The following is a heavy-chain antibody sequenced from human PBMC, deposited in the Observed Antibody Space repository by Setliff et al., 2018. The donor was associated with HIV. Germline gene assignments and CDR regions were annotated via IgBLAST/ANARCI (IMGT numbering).Heavy chain of an antibody. CDR2: IDPSSSYI. CDR1: GFTVATYP. V-gene: IGHV3-21*01. CDR3: ARDGGESDSAGWYRGSSN. J-gene: IGHJ4*02. Sequence: GGSLRLSCAASGFTVATYPLSWVRQAPGKGLEWVSSIDPSSSYIYYADSVKGRFTISRDNGKNSVYLQMDSLRAEDTAMYYCARDGGESDSAGWYRGSSNWGQGTLVTVSS. D-gene: IGHD6-19*01.